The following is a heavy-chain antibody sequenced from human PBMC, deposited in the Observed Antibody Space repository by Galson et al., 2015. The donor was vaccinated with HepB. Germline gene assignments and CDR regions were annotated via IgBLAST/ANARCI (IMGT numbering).Heavy chain of an antibody. J-gene: IGHJ4*02. CDR3: ARVEQQLVSY. D-gene: IGHD6-13*01. CDR2: VYYTGST. CDR1: GGSISTYY. V-gene: IGHV4-59*01. Sequence: ETLSLTCTVSGGSISTYYWSWIRQPPGKGLEWIGYVYYTGSTNYSPSLKSRVTISVDTSKNKFSLKVSSVTAADTAVYFCARVEQQLVSYWGQGTWSPSPQ.